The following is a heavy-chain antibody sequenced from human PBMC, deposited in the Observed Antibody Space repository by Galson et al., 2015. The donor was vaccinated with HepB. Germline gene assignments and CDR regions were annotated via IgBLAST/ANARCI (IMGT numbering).Heavy chain of an antibody. CDR2: ISAYNGNT. D-gene: IGHD6-13*01. J-gene: IGHJ3*02. Sequence: SVKVSCKASGYAFTSYGISWVRQAPGQGLEWMGWISAYNGNTNYAQKLQGRVTMTTDTSTSTAYMELRSLRSDDTAVYYCARDPHSSSWPLDAFDIWGQGTMVTVSS. CDR3: ARDPHSSSWPLDAFDI. V-gene: IGHV1-18*01. CDR1: GYAFTSYG.